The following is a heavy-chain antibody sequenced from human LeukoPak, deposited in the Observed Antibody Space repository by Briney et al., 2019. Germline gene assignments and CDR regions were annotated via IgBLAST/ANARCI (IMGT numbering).Heavy chain of an antibody. CDR3: ASTCSSTSCYVGVGFDP. V-gene: IGHV3-64*01. CDR1: GFTFSSYA. D-gene: IGHD2-2*01. CDR2: ISSNGGST. J-gene: IGHJ5*02. Sequence: PGGSLRLSCAASGFTFSSYAMHWVRQAPGKGLEYVSAISSNGGSTYYANSVKGRFTISRDNSKNTLYLQMGSLRSDDTAVYYCASTCSSTSCYVGVGFDPWGQGTLVTVSS.